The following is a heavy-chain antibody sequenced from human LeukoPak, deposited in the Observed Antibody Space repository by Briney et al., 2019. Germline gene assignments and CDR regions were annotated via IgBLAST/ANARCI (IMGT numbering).Heavy chain of an antibody. V-gene: IGHV4-34*09. CDR1: GGSFSGYY. J-gene: IGHJ5*02. CDR2: INHSGST. Sequence: SETLSLTCAVYGGSFSGYYWSWIRQPPGKGLEWIGEINHSGSTNYNPSLKSRVTISVDTSKNPFSLKRSSVTAADTAVYYCARVYPDEGNNWFDPWGQGTLVTVSS. CDR3: ARVYPDEGNNWFDP.